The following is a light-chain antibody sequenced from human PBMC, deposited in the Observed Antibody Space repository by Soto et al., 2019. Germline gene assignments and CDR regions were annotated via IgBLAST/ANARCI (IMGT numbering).Light chain of an antibody. V-gene: IGKV3-20*01. J-gene: IGKJ2*01. CDR3: QQYGSSPRT. CDR2: DAS. Sequence: EVVLTQSPVTVSLSPGERATLSCRASQFVASNSLAWYQQKPGQAPRVVIYDASNRATGIPDRFSGSGSGTDLTLTISRLEPEDFAVYYCQQYGSSPRTFGQGTKLEIK. CDR1: QFVASNS.